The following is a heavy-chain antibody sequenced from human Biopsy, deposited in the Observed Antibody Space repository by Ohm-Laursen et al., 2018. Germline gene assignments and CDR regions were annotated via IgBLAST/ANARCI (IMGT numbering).Heavy chain of an antibody. Sequence: SVKVSCKASGYSFSTYDVNWVRQARGQGLEWMGWMIPSSGKTGYAQRFQGRVTLTMNTSISTAYMELSGLRSKDTAVYFCARGYSRRVSIFEASIYWFDTWGQGTLVTVSS. CDR3: ARGYSRRVSIFEASIYWFDT. V-gene: IGHV1-8*01. J-gene: IGHJ5*02. CDR2: MIPSSGKT. D-gene: IGHD6-6*01. CDR1: GYSFSTYD.